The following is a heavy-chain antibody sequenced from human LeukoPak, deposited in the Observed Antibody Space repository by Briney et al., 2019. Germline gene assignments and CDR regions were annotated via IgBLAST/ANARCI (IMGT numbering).Heavy chain of an antibody. Sequence: AGTLSLTCAASGLTFSSYWWSWIRQPPGKGLEWVGNIKQDGSANYYEDSVKSRFNISRDNAKNSLYVQMNSLRAEDTAVYYCARAGYCSSTSCYTFDYWGQGTLVTVSS. D-gene: IGHD2-2*02. CDR1: GLTFSSYW. CDR3: ARAGYCSSTSCYTFDY. V-gene: IGHV3-7*01. J-gene: IGHJ4*02. CDR2: IKQDGSAN.